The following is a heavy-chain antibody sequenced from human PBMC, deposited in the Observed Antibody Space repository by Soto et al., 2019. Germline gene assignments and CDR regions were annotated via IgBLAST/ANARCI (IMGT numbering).Heavy chain of an antibody. CDR1: GGTFSSYT. Sequence: QVQLVQSGAEVQKPGSSVKVSCKASGGTFSSYTISWVRQAPGQGLEWMGRIIPILGIANYAQKFQGRVTITADKSTSTAYMELSSLRSEDTAVYYCARDKYCSSTSCETLFDYWGQGTLVTVSS. D-gene: IGHD2-2*01. V-gene: IGHV1-69*08. J-gene: IGHJ4*02. CDR3: ARDKYCSSTSCETLFDY. CDR2: IIPILGIA.